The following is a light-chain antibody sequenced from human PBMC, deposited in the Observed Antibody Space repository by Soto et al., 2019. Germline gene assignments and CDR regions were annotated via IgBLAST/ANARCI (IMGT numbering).Light chain of an antibody. Sequence: QSAPTQPPSASGSPGQSVTISCTGTSSDVDACNYVSWFQQHPGKAPKLMIYEVSKRPSGVPDRFSGSKSGSTASLTISGLQAEDEADYYCISYTLNSIPYVFGTGTKVTVL. V-gene: IGLV2-8*01. J-gene: IGLJ1*01. CDR1: SSDVDACNY. CDR3: ISYTLNSIPYV. CDR2: EVS.